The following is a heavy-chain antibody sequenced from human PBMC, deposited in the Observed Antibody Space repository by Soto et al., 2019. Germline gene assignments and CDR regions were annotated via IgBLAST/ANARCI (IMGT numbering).Heavy chain of an antibody. CDR1: GGSISSGGYY. J-gene: IGHJ4*02. CDR2: INHSGST. Sequence: PSETLSLTCTVSGGSISSGGYYWSWIRQPPGKGLEWIGEINHSGSTNYNPSLKSRVTISVDTSKNQFSLKLSSVTAADTAVYYCARAPLGATGYWGQGTLVTVS. D-gene: IGHD1-26*01. CDR3: ARAPLGATGY. V-gene: IGHV4-39*07.